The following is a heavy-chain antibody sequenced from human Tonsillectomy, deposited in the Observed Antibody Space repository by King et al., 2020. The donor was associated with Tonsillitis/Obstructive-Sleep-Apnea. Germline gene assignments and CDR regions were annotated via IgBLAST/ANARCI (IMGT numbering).Heavy chain of an antibody. J-gene: IGHJ3*02. CDR2: IKSKINGGTP. V-gene: IGHV3-15*01. CDR1: GFTFSNAW. Sequence: VQLVESGGGLVKPGGSLRLSCAASGFTFSNAWMSWVRQAPGKGLEWGGRIKSKINGGTPYYAAPVNGRFTISRDDSKNTLYLQMNSLKTEDTAVYYCATGTAKDYSSGWYGAFDIWGQGTMVTVSS. D-gene: IGHD6-19*01. CDR3: ATGTAKDYSSGWYGAFDI.